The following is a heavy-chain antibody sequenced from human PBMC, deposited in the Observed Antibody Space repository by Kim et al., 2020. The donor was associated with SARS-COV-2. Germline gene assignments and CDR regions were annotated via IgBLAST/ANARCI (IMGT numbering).Heavy chain of an antibody. J-gene: IGHJ5*02. D-gene: IGHD4-17*01. Sequence: SYAQKVQGRVTMTRDTSTSTVYMELSSRRSEDTAVYYCARDYGANNWFDPWGQGTLVTVSS. CDR3: ARDYGANNWFDP. V-gene: IGHV1-46*01.